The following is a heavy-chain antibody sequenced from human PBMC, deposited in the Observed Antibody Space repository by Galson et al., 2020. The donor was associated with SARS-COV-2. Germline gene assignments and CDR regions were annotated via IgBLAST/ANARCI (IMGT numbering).Heavy chain of an antibody. Sequence: SETLSLTCTVSGGSISSGSYYWSWIRQPAGKGLEWIGRIYTGVNTNYNPSLKSRVTISVDTSKNQFSLKLSSVTAADTAVYYCARESRWDRYFDQWGQGTLVTVSS. D-gene: IGHD1-26*01. J-gene: IGHJ4*02. CDR1: GGSISSGSYY. V-gene: IGHV4-61*02. CDR3: ARESRWDRYFDQ. CDR2: IYTGVNT.